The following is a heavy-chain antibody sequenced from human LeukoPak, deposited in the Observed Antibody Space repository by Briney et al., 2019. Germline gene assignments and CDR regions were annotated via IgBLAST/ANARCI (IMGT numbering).Heavy chain of an antibody. D-gene: IGHD3-22*01. CDR2: ISYDGSNK. Sequence: SCKASGYTFTSYAMHWVRQAPGKGLEWVAVISYDGSNKYYADSVKGRFTISRDNSKNTLYLQMNSLRAEDTAVYYCARDRRITMIVVVTQPIDYWGQGTLVTVSS. CDR1: GYTFTSYA. J-gene: IGHJ4*02. V-gene: IGHV3-30-3*01. CDR3: ARDRRITMIVVVTQPIDY.